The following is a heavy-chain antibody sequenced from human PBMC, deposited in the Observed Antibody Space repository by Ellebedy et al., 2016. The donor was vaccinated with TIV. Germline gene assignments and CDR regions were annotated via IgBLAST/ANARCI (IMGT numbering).Heavy chain of an antibody. J-gene: IGHJ4*02. V-gene: IGHV4-4*07. D-gene: IGHD6-13*01. CDR2: IYTSGST. CDR1: GGSISSYY. Sequence: SETLSLTXTVSGGSISSYYWSWIRQPTGKGLEWIGRIYTSGSTNYNPSLKSRVTMSVDTSKNQFSLKLSSVTAADTAVYYCARDRGSSSWYEFGIFDYWGQGTLVTVSS. CDR3: ARDRGSSSWYEFGIFDY.